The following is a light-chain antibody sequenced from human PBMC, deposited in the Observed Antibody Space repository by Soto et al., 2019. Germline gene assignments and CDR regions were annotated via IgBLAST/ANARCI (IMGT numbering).Light chain of an antibody. Sequence: DIQMTQSPSTLSASLGDRVTITCRASQSVSRWLAWYQQKPGKAPKLLISDVSNLERGVPSRFSGGGSGTEFTITISSLETDDVAAYYCQQYSSYASFGQGTKVE. CDR2: DVS. CDR3: QQYSSYAS. CDR1: QSVSRW. V-gene: IGKV1-5*01. J-gene: IGKJ1*01.